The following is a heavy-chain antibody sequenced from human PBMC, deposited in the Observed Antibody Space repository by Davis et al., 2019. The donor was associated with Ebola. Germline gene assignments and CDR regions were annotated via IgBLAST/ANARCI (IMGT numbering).Heavy chain of an antibody. CDR1: GGSISSYY. CDR2: IYYSGST. Sequence: GSLRLSCTVSGGSISSYYWSWIRQPPGKGLEWIGYIYYSGSTNYNPSLKSRVTISVDTSKNQFSLKLSSVTAADTAVYYCARAPIFGVVNDAFDIWGQGTMVTVSS. CDR3: ARAPIFGVVNDAFDI. V-gene: IGHV4-59*12. D-gene: IGHD3-3*01. J-gene: IGHJ3*02.